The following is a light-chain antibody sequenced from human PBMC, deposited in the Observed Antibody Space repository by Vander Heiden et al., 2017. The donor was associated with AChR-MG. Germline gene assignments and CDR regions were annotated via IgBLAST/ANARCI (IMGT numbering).Light chain of an antibody. CDR1: QSVLYTSNNKNY. J-gene: IGKJ1*01. CDR2: WAS. Sequence: ILTTHSPDSLAVSMGTRATINRKSSQSVLYTSNNKNYLAWFQQKPGQPPKLLIYWASTRESGVPDRFSGSGSETDFTLTISSLQAKDVAVYYCQQYYSTQWTFGRGTKVEIK. CDR3: QQYYSTQWT. V-gene: IGKV4-1*01.